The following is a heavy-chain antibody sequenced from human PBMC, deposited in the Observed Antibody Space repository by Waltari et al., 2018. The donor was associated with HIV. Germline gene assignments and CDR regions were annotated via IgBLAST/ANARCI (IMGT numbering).Heavy chain of an antibody. CDR1: GYTFTGYY. J-gene: IGHJ3*02. V-gene: IGHV1-2*02. D-gene: IGHD6-19*01. CDR2: INPNSGGT. Sequence: ASVKVSCKASGYTFTGYYMHWVRQAPGQGLEWMGWINPNSGGTNYAQKFQGRVTMTRDTSISTAYMELSRLRSDDTAVYYCARDWQQWLVRGGAFDIWGQGTMVTVSS. CDR3: ARDWQQWLVRGGAFDI.